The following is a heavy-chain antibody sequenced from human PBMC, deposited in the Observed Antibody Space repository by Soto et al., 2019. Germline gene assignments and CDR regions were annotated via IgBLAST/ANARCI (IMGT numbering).Heavy chain of an antibody. CDR3: ARVHAVMRVVIIAANVTFDI. V-gene: IGHV4-30-4*01. CDR1: GGSINRGDYY. Sequence: QVHLQESGPGLVKPSQTLPLTCTVSGGSINRGDYYWNWIRQPPGKGLEWIGYIYFSGSTYYNPSLQSRGIISISTSNNQFSLKLNSVTAADNAVYYCARVHAVMRVVIIAANVTFDIWGQGTMVAVSS. J-gene: IGHJ3*02. D-gene: IGHD3-10*01. CDR2: IYFSGST.